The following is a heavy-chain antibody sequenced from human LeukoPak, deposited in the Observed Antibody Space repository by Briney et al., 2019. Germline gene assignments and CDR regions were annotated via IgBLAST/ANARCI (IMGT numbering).Heavy chain of an antibody. Sequence: KPGGPPRLSRAASGFTFRNSLMSLVPQAPGKGLEWVWRLKSKTDGVTTDYAAPVKGRFTISRDDSKNTLYLQMNSLKTEDTAVYYCTTDPATPFGYWGQGTLVTVSS. CDR2: LKSKTDGVTT. CDR1: GFTFRNSL. J-gene: IGHJ4*02. CDR3: TTDPATPFGY. D-gene: IGHD2-2*01. V-gene: IGHV3-15*01.